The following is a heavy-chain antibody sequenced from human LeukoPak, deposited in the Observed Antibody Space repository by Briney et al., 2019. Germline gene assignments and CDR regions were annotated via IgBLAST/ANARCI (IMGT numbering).Heavy chain of an antibody. CDR2: IYPGDSDT. CDR1: GYSFTSYW. V-gene: IGHV5-51*01. D-gene: IGHD6-13*01. J-gene: IGHJ4*02. Sequence: GESLQISWKGSGYSFTSYWIGWVRQMPGKGLEWMGIIYPGDSDTRYGPSFQGQVTISADKSISTAYLQWSSLKASDTAMYYCARGAIAAAPPYFDYWGQGTLVTVSS. CDR3: ARGAIAAAPPYFDY.